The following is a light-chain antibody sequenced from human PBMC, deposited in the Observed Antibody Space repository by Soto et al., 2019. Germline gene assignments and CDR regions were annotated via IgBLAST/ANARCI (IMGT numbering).Light chain of an antibody. J-gene: IGKJ4*01. CDR2: DAS. CDR1: QDIRRA. V-gene: IGKV1-13*02. Sequence: IQLTQSPSSLSASVGDRVTITCRASQDIRRALAWYQQKPGKAPNLLISDASSLESGVPSRLSGSGSGTDFTLSIISLQPEDFATYFCQQFTYPLTFGGGTKVELK. CDR3: QQFTYPLT.